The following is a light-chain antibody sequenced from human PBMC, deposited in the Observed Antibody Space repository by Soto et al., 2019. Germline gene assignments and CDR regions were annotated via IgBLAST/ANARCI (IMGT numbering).Light chain of an antibody. J-gene: IGLJ1*01. CDR1: SSDVGGYNY. CDR3: TSYAGGNNV. CDR2: EVN. Sequence: QSALTQPPSASGSPGQSVTSSCTGTSSDVGGYNYVSWYQQYPGKVLKLMVYEVNKRPSGVTDRFSGSKSGNTASLTVSGLQAEDEADYYCTSYAGGNNVFGTGTKRTVL. V-gene: IGLV2-8*01.